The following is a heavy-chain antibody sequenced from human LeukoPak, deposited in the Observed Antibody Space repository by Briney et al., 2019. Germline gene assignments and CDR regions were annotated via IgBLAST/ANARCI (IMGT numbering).Heavy chain of an antibody. J-gene: IGHJ4*02. V-gene: IGHV4-4*07. Sequence: SETLSLTCTVSRGSLSNYHWSWIRQPAGKGLEWIGRIYASGSTNYNPSLKSRVTMSVNTTKNQFSLNLTSVTAADTAVYYCARGSLTVDYWGQGTLVTVSS. CDR2: IYASGST. CDR1: RGSLSNYH. CDR3: ARGSLTVDY.